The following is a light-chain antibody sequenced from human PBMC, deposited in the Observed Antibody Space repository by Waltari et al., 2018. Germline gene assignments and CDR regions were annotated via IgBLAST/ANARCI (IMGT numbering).Light chain of an antibody. CDR2: EDN. CDR3: CSYAGGSPRWV. Sequence: QSALTQPASVSGSPGQSITISCTESSSDVGSHNFVSWHQQHPGKAPKVMIYEDNKRPAGLSNRFSGSKSGNTASLTISGLQADDEADYYCCSYAGGSPRWVFGGGTKLTVL. J-gene: IGLJ3*02. CDR1: SSDVGSHNF. V-gene: IGLV2-23*01.